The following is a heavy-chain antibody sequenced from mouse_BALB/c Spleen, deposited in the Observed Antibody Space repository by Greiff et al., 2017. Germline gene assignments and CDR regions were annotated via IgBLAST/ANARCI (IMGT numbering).Heavy chain of an antibody. Sequence: EVHLVESGGGLVKPGGSLKLSCAASGFAFSSYDMSWVRQTPEKRLEWVAYISSGGGSTYYPDTVKGRFTISRDNAKNTLYLQMSSLKSEDTAMYYCARNGRTMTTVVAPYYAMDYWGQGTSVTVSS. D-gene: IGHD1-1*01. CDR1: GFAFSSYD. CDR3: ARNGRTMTTVVAPYYAMDY. CDR2: ISSGGGST. J-gene: IGHJ4*01. V-gene: IGHV5-12-1*01.